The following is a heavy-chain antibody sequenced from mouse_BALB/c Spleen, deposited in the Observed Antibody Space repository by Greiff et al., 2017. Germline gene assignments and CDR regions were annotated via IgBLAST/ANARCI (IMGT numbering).Heavy chain of an antibody. V-gene: IGHV1-87*01. CDR1: GYAFTSYW. J-gene: IGHJ2*01. Sequence: VQLQQSGAELARPGASVKLSCKASGYAFTSYWIQWVKQRPGQGLEWIGAIYPGDGDTRYTQKFKGKATLTADKSSSTAYMQLSSLASEDSAVYYCARGNYYGYDFDYWGQGTTLTVSS. CDR3: ARGNYYGYDFDY. D-gene: IGHD1-2*01. CDR2: IYPGDGDT.